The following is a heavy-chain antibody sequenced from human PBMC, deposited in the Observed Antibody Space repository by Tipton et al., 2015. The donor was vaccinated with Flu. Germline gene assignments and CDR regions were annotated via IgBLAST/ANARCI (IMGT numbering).Heavy chain of an antibody. Sequence: TLSLTCTVSGGSISSGGYYWSWIRPHPGKGLEWIGYIYYSGSTYYNPSLKSRVTISVDTSKNQFSLKLSSVTAADTAVYYCARATLSYYGSGTSYYFDYRSQGSMVPVSS. CDR1: GGSISSGGYY. D-gene: IGHD3-10*01. V-gene: IGHV4-31*03. CDR3: ARATLSYYGSGTSYYFDY. CDR2: IYYSGST. J-gene: IGHJ4*02.